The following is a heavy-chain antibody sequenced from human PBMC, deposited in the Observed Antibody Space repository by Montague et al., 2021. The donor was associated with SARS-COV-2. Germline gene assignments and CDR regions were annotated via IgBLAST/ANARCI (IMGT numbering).Heavy chain of an antibody. CDR3: AREFRTYGYGGQYWYFDL. D-gene: IGHD3-10*01. CDR1: GGSISSSHW. V-gene: IGHV4-4*02. CDR2: IYHSGST. J-gene: IGHJ2*01. Sequence: SETLSLTCAVSGGSISSSHWWSWVRQHPGKGLEWIGEIYHSGSTNYNPSLKSRVTISIDKSKNQFSLKLSSVTAADTAGYYCAREFRTYGYGGQYWYFDLWGRGTLVTVSS.